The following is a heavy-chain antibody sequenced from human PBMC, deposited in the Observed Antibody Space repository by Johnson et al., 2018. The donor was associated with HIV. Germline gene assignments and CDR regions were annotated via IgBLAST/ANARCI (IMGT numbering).Heavy chain of an antibody. CDR1: GFTVSSNY. Sequence: VQLVESGGGLVQPGGSLRLSCAASGFTVSSNYMSWVRQAPGKGLEWVSVVYSGGSTYYADSVKGRFTIPRDKSKNTLYLQMNSLRVEDTAVYYCARLGANSLGGAFDIWGQGTMVTVSS. V-gene: IGHV3-66*02. J-gene: IGHJ3*02. CDR2: VYSGGST. D-gene: IGHD4-23*01. CDR3: ARLGANSLGGAFDI.